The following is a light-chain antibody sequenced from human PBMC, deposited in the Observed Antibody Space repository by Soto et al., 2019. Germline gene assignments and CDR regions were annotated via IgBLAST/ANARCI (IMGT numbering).Light chain of an antibody. Sequence: QSVLTQPPSASGSPGQSVTISCTGTSRDIGGYDFVSWYQQHPGKAPKLLIYDGIKRPSGVPDRFSGSKSGNTASLTVSGLQTDDEADYYCSSYGGSNNLLFGGGTKLTVL. CDR3: SSYGGSNNLL. CDR2: DGI. CDR1: SRDIGGYDF. J-gene: IGLJ2*01. V-gene: IGLV2-8*01.